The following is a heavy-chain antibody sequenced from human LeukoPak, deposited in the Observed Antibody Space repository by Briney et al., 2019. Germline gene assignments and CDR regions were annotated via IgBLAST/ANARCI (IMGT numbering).Heavy chain of an antibody. Sequence: ASVKVSCKAYGYTFNIYGINWVRQAPGQGLEWMGWISAKNVNTRYAQKFQGRVTLTTDTSTSTAYMELRSLRSDDTAMYYCARDVTIFGFDPWGQGTLVTVSS. D-gene: IGHD3-3*01. CDR3: ARDVTIFGFDP. V-gene: IGHV1-18*01. CDR1: GYTFNIYG. CDR2: ISAKNVNT. J-gene: IGHJ5*02.